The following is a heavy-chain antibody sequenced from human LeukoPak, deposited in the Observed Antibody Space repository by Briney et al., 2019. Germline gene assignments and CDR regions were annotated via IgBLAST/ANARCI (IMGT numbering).Heavy chain of an antibody. Sequence: GGSLRLSCAASGFSVSSNYMNWVRQAPGKGLEWVSAIYTGGTTYYADSVKGRYTISRDNSKNTLYLQMNSLRAEDTAVYYCARDKLGSGYSSDFDYWGQGTLVTVSS. CDR3: ARDKLGSGYSSDFDY. CDR2: IYTGGTT. CDR1: GFSVSSNY. V-gene: IGHV3-66*02. J-gene: IGHJ4*02. D-gene: IGHD6-19*01.